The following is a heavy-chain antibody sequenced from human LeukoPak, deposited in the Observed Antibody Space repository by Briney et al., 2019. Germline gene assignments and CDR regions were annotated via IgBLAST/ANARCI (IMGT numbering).Heavy chain of an antibody. Sequence: GASVKVSCKASGYTFTSYAMHWVRQAPGQRLEWMGWSNAGNGNTKYSQEFQGRVTITRDTSASTAYMELSSLRSEDTAVYYCARAASITIFGVVTYNWFDPWGQGTLVTVSS. D-gene: IGHD3-3*01. CDR1: GYTFTSYA. CDR3: ARAASITIFGVVTYNWFDP. CDR2: SNAGNGNT. V-gene: IGHV1-3*02. J-gene: IGHJ5*02.